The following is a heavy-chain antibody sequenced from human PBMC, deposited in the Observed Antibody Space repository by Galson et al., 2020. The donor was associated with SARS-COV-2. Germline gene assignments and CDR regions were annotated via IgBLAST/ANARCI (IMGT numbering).Heavy chain of an antibody. CDR1: GFTFSSYG. D-gene: IGHD4-17*01. CDR3: ARDGLITVTTGMDY. CDR2: IWYDGSNK. Sequence: SCAASGFTFSSYGMHWVRQAPGKGLEWVAVIWYDGSNKYYADSVKGRFTISRDNSKNTLYLQMNSLRAEDTAVYYCARDGLITVTTGMDYWGQGTLVTVSS. V-gene: IGHV3-33*01. J-gene: IGHJ4*02.